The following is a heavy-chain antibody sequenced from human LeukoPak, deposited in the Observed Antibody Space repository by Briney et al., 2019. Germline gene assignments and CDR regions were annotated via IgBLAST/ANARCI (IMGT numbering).Heavy chain of an antibody. CDR1: GYTFTSYY. CDR3: ARDPTDDILTGYGWFDP. J-gene: IGHJ5*02. Sequence: ASVKVSCKASGYTFTSYYMHWVRQAPGQGLEWMGIINPSGGSTSYAQEFQGRVTMTRDTSTSTVYMELSTLRSEDTAVYYRARDPTDDILTGYGWFDPWGQGTLVTVSS. D-gene: IGHD3-9*01. CDR2: INPSGGST. V-gene: IGHV1-46*01.